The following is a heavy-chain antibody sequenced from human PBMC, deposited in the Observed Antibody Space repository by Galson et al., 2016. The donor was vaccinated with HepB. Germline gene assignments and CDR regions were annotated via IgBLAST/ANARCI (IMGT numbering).Heavy chain of an antibody. CDR3: AKVLRFLEWLLPPHGMDV. J-gene: IGHJ6*02. D-gene: IGHD3-3*01. CDR2: ISASGGNT. Sequence: SLRLSCAASGFSINTYWMHWVRQAPGKGLEWVSGISASGGNTYYAASVKGRFSISRDNSKNTMYLQINSLRVEDTAVYHCAKVLRFLEWLLPPHGMDVWGQGTTVTVSS. V-gene: IGHV3-23*01. CDR1: GFSINTYW.